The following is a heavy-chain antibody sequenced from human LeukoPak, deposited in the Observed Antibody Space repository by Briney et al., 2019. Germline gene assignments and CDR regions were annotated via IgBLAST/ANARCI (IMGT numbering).Heavy chain of an antibody. Sequence: SGTLSLTCAVYGGSFSGYYWSWIRQPPGKGLEWIGEINHSGSTNYNPSLKSRVTISVDTSKNQFSLKLSSVTAADTAVYYCARWRLVYYGSGSYSAYGMDVWGKGTTVTVSS. V-gene: IGHV4-34*01. CDR1: GGSFSGYY. J-gene: IGHJ6*04. CDR3: ARWRLVYYGSGSYSAYGMDV. D-gene: IGHD3-10*01. CDR2: INHSGST.